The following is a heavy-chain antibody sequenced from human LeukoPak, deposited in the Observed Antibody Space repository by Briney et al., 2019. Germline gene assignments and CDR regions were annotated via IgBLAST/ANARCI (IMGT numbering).Heavy chain of an antibody. CDR3: ARGAGSTTSNDAFDI. CDR2: MFYTGNT. V-gene: IGHV4-30-4*07. CDR1: GGSISSGSYS. D-gene: IGHD1-1*01. Sequence: SETLSLTCGVSGGSISSGSYSWSWIRQPPGKGLEWIGYMFYTGNTYYNPSLKSRVTISVDTSKNQFSLQVSSVTAADTAVYYCARGAGSTTSNDAFDIWGQGTMVTVSS. J-gene: IGHJ3*02.